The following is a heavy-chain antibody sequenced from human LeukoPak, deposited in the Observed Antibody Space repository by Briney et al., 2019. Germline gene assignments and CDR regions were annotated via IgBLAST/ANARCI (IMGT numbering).Heavy chain of an antibody. CDR3: ARVYCTNGVCYAPFEY. Sequence: ASVKVSCKASGYTFTAYYMHWVRQAPGQGLEWMGWINPNSGGTNYAQKFQDRVTMTRDTSISTAYMELSRLRSDDTAVYYCARVYCTNGVCYAPFEYWGQGTLVTVSS. V-gene: IGHV1-2*02. D-gene: IGHD2-8*01. J-gene: IGHJ4*02. CDR2: INPNSGGT. CDR1: GYTFTAYY.